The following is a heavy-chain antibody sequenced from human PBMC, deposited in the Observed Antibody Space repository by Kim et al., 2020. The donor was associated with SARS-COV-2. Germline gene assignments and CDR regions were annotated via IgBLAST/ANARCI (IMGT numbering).Heavy chain of an antibody. CDR2: IYDSGST. J-gene: IGHJ5*02. V-gene: IGHV4-4*07. CDR3: ARRHSNYNWFDP. Sequence: SETLSLTCTVSGGSISGYYWGWIRQPAGKGLEWIGRIYDSGSTTYNPSLKSRVTMSVDTSKNQFSLKLNSVTAADTALYYCARRHSNYNWFDPWGQGTLVTVSS. D-gene: IGHD4-4*01. CDR1: GGSISGYY.